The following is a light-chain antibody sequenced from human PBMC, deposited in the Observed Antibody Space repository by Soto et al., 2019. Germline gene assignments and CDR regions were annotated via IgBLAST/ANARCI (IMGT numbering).Light chain of an antibody. Sequence: QPGLTQPPSATGSPGQSVTISCTGTKNVIGAYDLVSWYQHHPVKAPLLIIYEVFQRPSGVPDRFSGSKSGNTASLTVSGLQASDEPDYFCKAYAGSNTYVFGSGSKGTGL. V-gene: IGLV2-8*01. CDR2: EVF. J-gene: IGLJ1*01. CDR3: KAYAGSNTYV. CDR1: KNVIGAYDL.